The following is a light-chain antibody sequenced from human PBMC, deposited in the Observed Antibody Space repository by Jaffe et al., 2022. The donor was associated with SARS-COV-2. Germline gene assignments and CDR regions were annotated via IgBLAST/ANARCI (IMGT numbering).Light chain of an antibody. V-gene: IGKV1-16*01. CDR2: DAS. J-gene: IGKJ4*01. Sequence: DVQMTQSPSSLSASVGDRVNITCRASQGIGYLLGWFQRKPGKAPKSLIYDASTLQSGVPSRFSGSESGTEFTLTVSSLQPEDFATYYCQQYYTYPVTFGGGTRVEIK. CDR3: QQYYTYPVT. CDR1: QGIGYL.